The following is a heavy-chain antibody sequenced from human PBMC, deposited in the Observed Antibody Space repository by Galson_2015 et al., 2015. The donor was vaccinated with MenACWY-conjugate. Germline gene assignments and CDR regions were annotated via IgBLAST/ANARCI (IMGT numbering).Heavy chain of an antibody. Sequence: ATMSLTCAVSGGSISSSNWWSWVRQPPGKGLEWIGEIYHGGSTNYNPSLKSRVTISVDKSKIQFSLKVSSVTAADTAVYYCTRGTLGADCWGQGTLVIVSS. D-gene: IGHD3-16*01. CDR1: GGSISSSNW. CDR3: TRGTLGADC. CDR2: IYHGGST. J-gene: IGHJ4*02. V-gene: IGHV4-4*02.